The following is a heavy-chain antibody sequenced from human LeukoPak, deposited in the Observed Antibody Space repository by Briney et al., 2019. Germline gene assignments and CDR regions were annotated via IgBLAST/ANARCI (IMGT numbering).Heavy chain of an antibody. Sequence: GASVKASCKASGGTFSSYAISWVRQAPGQGLEWIGRIIPILGIANYAQKFQGRVTITADKSTSTAYMELSSLRSEDTAVYYCARGSDSSGYQYDYWGQGTLVTVSS. CDR2: IIPILGIA. D-gene: IGHD3-22*01. CDR3: ARGSDSSGYQYDY. CDR1: GGTFSSYA. J-gene: IGHJ4*02. V-gene: IGHV1-69*04.